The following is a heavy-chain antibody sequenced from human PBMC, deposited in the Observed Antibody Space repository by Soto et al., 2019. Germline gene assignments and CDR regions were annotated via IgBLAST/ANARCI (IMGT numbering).Heavy chain of an antibody. CDR1: GFTFSNYW. CDR2: IKQDGSEI. Sequence: EVPLVESGGGLVQPGGSLRLSCGASGFTFSNYWMTWVRQAPGKGLEWVTNIKQDGSEIYYVDSVKGRFTISRDNAKNSLFLQMNRLRAEDTAVYFCARVRTVNYYGMDVWGRGTTVTVSS. J-gene: IGHJ6*02. V-gene: IGHV3-7*05. CDR3: ARVRTVNYYGMDV.